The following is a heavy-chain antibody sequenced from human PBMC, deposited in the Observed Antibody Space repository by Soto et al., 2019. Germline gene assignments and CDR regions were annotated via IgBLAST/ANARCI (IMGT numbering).Heavy chain of an antibody. Sequence: QVQLVQSGAEVKKPGSSVKVSCKASGGTFSTYTITWVRQAPGQGLQWMGRIIPIIGIINYAQKFQGRVTISADNLPGTAYMELTGLRFDDTAVYYCAGDPDSHYNDSHASSYPWGQVTLVTVSS. D-gene: IGHD4-4*01. V-gene: IGHV1-69*08. CDR1: GGTFSTYT. CDR3: AGDPDSHYNDSHASSYP. CDR2: IIPIIGII. J-gene: IGHJ5*02.